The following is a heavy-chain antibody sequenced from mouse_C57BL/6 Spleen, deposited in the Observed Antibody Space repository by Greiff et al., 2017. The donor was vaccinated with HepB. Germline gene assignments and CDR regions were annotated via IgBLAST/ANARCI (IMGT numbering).Heavy chain of an antibody. CDR2: ISSGGSYT. CDR3: ANYYGSSYGYFDV. J-gene: IGHJ1*03. CDR1: GFTFSSYG. D-gene: IGHD1-1*01. V-gene: IGHV5-6*01. Sequence: EVQLVESGGDLVKPGGSLKLSCAASGFTFSSYGMSWVRQTPDKRLAWVATISSGGSYTYYPDSVKGRFTISRDNAKNTLYLQMSSLKSEDTAMYYCANYYGSSYGYFDVWGTGTTVTVSS.